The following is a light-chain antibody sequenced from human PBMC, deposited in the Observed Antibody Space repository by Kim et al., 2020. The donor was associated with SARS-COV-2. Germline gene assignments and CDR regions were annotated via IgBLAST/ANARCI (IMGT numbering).Light chain of an antibody. J-gene: IGKJ4*01. CDR1: QSVSSSY. CDR3: QQYGSSPQT. CDR2: GAS. V-gene: IGKV3-20*01. Sequence: EIVLTQSPGTLSLSPGERATLSCRASQSVSSSYLAWYQQKPGQAPRLLIYGASSRATGIPDRFSGSGSGTDFTLTISRLGPEDFAVYYCQQYGSSPQTLGGGTKLEI.